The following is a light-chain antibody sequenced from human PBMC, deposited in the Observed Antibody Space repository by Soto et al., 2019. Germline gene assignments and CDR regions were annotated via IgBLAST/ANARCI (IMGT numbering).Light chain of an antibody. Sequence: QSALTQPASVSGSPGQSITISCTGTSSDIGGYNHVSWYQQHPGKAPKVLIYEVSDRPSGVSNRFSGSKSGNTASLTISGLQAEDEADYFCSSFKTSTTVVFGGGTKLTVL. CDR1: SSDIGGYNH. CDR3: SSFKTSTTVV. V-gene: IGLV2-14*01. J-gene: IGLJ2*01. CDR2: EVS.